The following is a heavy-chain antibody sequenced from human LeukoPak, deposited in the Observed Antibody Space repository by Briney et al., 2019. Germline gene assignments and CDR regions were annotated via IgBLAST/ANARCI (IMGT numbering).Heavy chain of an antibody. V-gene: IGHV3-74*01. J-gene: IGHJ4*02. D-gene: IGHD7-27*01. CDR1: GFTFDDYA. CDR2: ITDDGSRP. Sequence: GGSLRLSCAASGFTFDDYAMHWVRQAPGQGLVWVARITDDGSRPGYADSVKGRFTISRDNARNTLYLQMTNLRVEDMAVYYCTRNNWGIDYWGQGALVTVSS. CDR3: TRNNWGIDY.